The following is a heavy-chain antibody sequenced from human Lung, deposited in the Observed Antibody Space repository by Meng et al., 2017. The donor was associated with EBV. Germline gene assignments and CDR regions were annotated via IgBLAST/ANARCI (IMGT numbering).Heavy chain of an antibody. CDR3: AKGPIAAALEYFQH. CDR1: GFTFSSYS. V-gene: IGHV3-21*01. Sequence: EGQLVESGGGLVKPGGSLRLSCAASGFTFSSYSMNGVRQAPGKGLEWVSSISSSSSYIYYADSVKGRFTMSRDNAKNSLYLQMNSLRAEDTAMYYCAKGPIAAALEYFQHWGQGPLVTVSS. D-gene: IGHD6-13*01. CDR2: ISSSSSYI. J-gene: IGHJ1*01.